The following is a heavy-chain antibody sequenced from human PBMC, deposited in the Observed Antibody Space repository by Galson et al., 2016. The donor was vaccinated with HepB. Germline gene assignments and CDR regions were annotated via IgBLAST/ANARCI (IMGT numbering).Heavy chain of an antibody. CDR3: AKRHEYCPPVGCSVDY. D-gene: IGHD2/OR15-2a*01. CDR2: DSMDGRRT. CDR1: GFTFSNRG. V-gene: IGHV3-30*18. J-gene: IGHJ4*02. Sequence: SLRLSCAASGFTFSNRGMHWVRQAPGKGLEWVAADSMDGRRTFYADSVKGRFTISRDNSNNMLFRQMNSLRAEDTAVYYCAKRHEYCPPVGCSVDYWGQGTLVSVSS.